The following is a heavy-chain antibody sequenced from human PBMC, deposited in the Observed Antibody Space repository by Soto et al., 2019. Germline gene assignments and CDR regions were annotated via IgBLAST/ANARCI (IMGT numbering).Heavy chain of an antibody. J-gene: IGHJ5*02. V-gene: IGHV1-69*08. CDR1: GGTFSSYT. CDR3: ARDSTGEVRGVILWWFDP. D-gene: IGHD3-10*01. CDR2: IIPILGIA. Sequence: QVQLVQSGAEVKKPGSSVKVSWKASGGTFSSYTISWVRQAPGQGLEWMGRIIPILGIANYAQKFQGRVTITADKSTSTAYMELSSLRSEDTAVYYCARDSTGEVRGVILWWFDPWGQGTLVTVSS.